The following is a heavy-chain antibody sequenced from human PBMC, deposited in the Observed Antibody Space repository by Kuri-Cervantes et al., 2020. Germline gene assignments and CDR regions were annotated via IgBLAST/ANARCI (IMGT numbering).Heavy chain of an antibody. J-gene: IGHJ4*02. CDR3: ARAPPGGYYDNSGYYHFDY. D-gene: IGHD3-22*01. CDR2: ITPFNGNT. V-gene: IGHV1-45*02. CDR1: GYTFTYRY. Sequence: SVKVSCKASGYTFTYRYLHWVRQAPGQALEWMGWITPFNGNTNYAQKFQGRVTMTRSTSISTAYMELSSLRSEDTAVYYCARAPPGGYYDNSGYYHFDYWGQGTLVTVSS.